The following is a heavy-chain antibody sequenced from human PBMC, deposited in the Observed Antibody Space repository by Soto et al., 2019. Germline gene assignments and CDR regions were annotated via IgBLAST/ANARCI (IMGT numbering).Heavy chain of an antibody. Sequence: PSETLSLTCTVSGGSISSYYWSWIRQPPGKGLEWIGYIYYSGSTNYNPSLKSRVTISVDTSKNQFSLKLSSVTAADTAVYYCASLYGFSGFDYWGQRTPVTVSS. CDR3: ASLYGFSGFDY. V-gene: IGHV4-59*08. D-gene: IGHD6-25*01. J-gene: IGHJ4*02. CDR2: IYYSGST. CDR1: GGSISSYY.